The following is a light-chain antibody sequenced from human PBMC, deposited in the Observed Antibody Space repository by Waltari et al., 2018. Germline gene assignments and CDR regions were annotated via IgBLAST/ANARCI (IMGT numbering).Light chain of an antibody. Sequence: QSVLIQPPSASGTPGQRVTLSCSGRNSNIGRNAINWYQQLPGTAPKLLMSGDDQRPSGVPDRFSGSKSGTSASLAISGLQSEDEADYYCSAWDDSLNGPIFGGGTKLTVL. V-gene: IGLV1-44*01. CDR1: NSNIGRNA. CDR2: GDD. J-gene: IGLJ2*01. CDR3: SAWDDSLNGPI.